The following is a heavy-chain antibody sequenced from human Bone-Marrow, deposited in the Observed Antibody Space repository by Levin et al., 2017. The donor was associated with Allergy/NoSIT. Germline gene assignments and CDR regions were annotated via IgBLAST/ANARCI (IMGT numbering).Heavy chain of an antibody. CDR3: AVGFDWLFPSVGNFDY. CDR2: ISSSSSTI. J-gene: IGHJ4*02. V-gene: IGHV3-48*01. D-gene: IGHD3-9*01. CDR1: GFTFSSYS. Sequence: GGSLRLSCAASGFTFSSYSMNWVRQAPGKGLEWVSYISSSSSTIYYADSVKGRFTISRDNAKNSLYLQMNSLRAEDTAVYYCAVGFDWLFPSVGNFDYWGQGTLVTVSS.